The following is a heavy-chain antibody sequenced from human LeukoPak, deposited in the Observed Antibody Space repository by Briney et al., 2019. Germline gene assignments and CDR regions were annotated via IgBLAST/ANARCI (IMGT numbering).Heavy chain of an antibody. CDR3: ARRYIAVAGTSWFDP. V-gene: IGHV1-18*04. D-gene: IGHD6-19*01. CDR2: ISAYNGNT. J-gene: IGHJ5*02. CDR1: GYTFTSYG. Sequence: ASVKVSCKASGYTFTSYGISWVRQAPGQGLEWMGWISAYNGNTNYAQKLQGRVTMTTDTSTSTAYMELRNLRSDDTAVYYCARRYIAVAGTSWFDPWGQGTLVTVSS.